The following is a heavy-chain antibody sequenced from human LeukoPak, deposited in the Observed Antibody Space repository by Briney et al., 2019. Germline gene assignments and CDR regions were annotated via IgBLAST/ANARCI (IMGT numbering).Heavy chain of an antibody. CDR3: AELGITMIGGV. J-gene: IGHJ6*04. Sequence: GGSLRLSCAASGCTFSNYWMSWVRQAPGKGLEWVANIKPDVSEIYYVDSVKGRFTISRDNAKNSLYLQMNSLRAEDTAVYYCAELGITMIGGVWGKGTTVTISS. CDR2: IKPDVSEI. CDR1: GCTFSNYW. D-gene: IGHD3-10*02. V-gene: IGHV3-7*01.